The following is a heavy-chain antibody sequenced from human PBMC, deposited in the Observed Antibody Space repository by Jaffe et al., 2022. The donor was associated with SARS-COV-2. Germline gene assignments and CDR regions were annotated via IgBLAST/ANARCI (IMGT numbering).Heavy chain of an antibody. J-gene: IGHJ4*01. CDR2: IYHSGSA. D-gene: IGHD3-22*01. CDR3: ARAWGYDSISYYFDY. V-gene: IGHV4-59*01. CDR1: GGSISGYY. Sequence: QVQLQESGPGLVKPSETLSLTCTVSGGSISGYYWSWIRQPPGKGLEWIGYIYHSGSASYNPSLKSRVTISVDTSKSQFSLMLTSVTAADTAVYFCARAWGYDSISYYFDYWGQGSLVTVSS.